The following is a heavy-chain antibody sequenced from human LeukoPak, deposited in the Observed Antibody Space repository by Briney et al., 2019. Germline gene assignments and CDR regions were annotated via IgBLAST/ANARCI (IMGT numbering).Heavy chain of an antibody. J-gene: IGHJ6*02. Sequence: KPSETLSLTCTVSGGSIGSYYWSWIRQPPGKGLEWIGYIYYSGSTNYNPSLKSRVTISVDTSKNQFSLKLSSVTAADTAVYYCARDLYSSSPPNYYYGMDVWGQGTTVTVSS. V-gene: IGHV4-59*01. CDR3: ARDLYSSSPPNYYYGMDV. D-gene: IGHD6-6*01. CDR2: IYYSGST. CDR1: GGSIGSYY.